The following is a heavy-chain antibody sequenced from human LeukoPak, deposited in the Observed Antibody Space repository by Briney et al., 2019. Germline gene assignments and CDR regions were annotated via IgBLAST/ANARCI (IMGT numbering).Heavy chain of an antibody. CDR2: IYYSGST. CDR1: GGSISSSSYY. J-gene: IGHJ4*02. D-gene: IGHD3-3*01. CDR3: ARQLLSYYDFWSGYSSMYYFDY. V-gene: IGHV4-39*01. Sequence: PSETLSLTCTVSGGSISSSSYYWGWIRQPPGKGLEWIGSIYYSGSTYYNPSLKSRVTISVDTSKNQFSLKLSSVTAADTAVYYCARQLLSYYDFWSGYSSMYYFDYWGQGTLVTVSS.